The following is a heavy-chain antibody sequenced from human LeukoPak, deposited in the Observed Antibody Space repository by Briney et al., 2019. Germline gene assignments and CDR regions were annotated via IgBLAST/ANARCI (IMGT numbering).Heavy chain of an antibody. D-gene: IGHD5-12*01. CDR1: GFTFSSYW. V-gene: IGHV3-7*01. CDR2: INQDGSEK. Sequence: GGSLRLSCTASGFTFSSYWMSWVRQAPGTGLEWVANINQDGSEKYSVDSVKGRLTISRDNAKNSLYLQMNSLRAEDTAVYYCARGGNYYFDYWGQGTLVPVSS. CDR3: ARGGNYYFDY. J-gene: IGHJ4*02.